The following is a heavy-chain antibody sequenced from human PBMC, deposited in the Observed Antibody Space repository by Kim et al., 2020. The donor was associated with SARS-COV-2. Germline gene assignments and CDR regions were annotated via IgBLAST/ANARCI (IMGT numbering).Heavy chain of an antibody. CDR2: ISAYNGNT. D-gene: IGHD4-4*01. V-gene: IGHV1-18*01. J-gene: IGHJ6*02. Sequence: ASVKVSCKASGYTFTSYGISWVRQAPGQGLEWMGWISAYNGNTNYAQKLQGRVTMTTDTSTSTAYMELRSLRSDDTAVYYCARDYSNYPALVYYYGMDVWGQGTTVTVSS. CDR1: GYTFTSYG. CDR3: ARDYSNYPALVYYYGMDV.